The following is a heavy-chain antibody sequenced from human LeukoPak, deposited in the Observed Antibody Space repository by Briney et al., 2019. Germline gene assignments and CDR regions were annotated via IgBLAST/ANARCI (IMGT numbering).Heavy chain of an antibody. CDR1: GFTFSSYG. CDR2: ISYDGSNK. V-gene: IGHV3-30*18. J-gene: IGHJ3*02. D-gene: IGHD3-16*02. CDR3: AKAQPYDYVWGSYRYGAFDI. Sequence: PTGGSLRLSCAASGFTFSSYGMHWVRQAPGKGLEWVAVISYDGSNKYYADSVKGRFTISRDNSKNTLYLQMNSLRAEDTAVYYCAKAQPYDYVWGSYRYGAFDIWGQGTMVTVSS.